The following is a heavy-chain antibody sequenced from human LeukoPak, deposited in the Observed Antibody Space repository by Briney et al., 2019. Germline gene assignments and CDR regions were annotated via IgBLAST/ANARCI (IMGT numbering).Heavy chain of an antibody. CDR1: GSPFSTYS. D-gene: IGHD5-12*01. CDR3: ARDRREGIVATVDAFDI. V-gene: IGHV3-21*01. J-gene: IGHJ3*02. CDR2: ISRISNYI. Sequence: GGSLRLSCAPPGSPFSTYSMNWVRQAPGKGREWVSSISRISNYIYADSVKGRFTISRDNAKNSLYLQMNSLRAQDTAVYYCARDRREGIVATVDAFDIWGQGKMVTVSS.